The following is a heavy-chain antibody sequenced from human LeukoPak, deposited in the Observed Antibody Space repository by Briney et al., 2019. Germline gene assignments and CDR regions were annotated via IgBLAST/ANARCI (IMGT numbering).Heavy chain of an antibody. V-gene: IGHV1-69*05. CDR2: IIPIFGTA. Sequence: SVKVSCKASGGTFSSYAISWVRQAPGQGLEWMGGIIPIFGTANYAQKFQGRVTITTDESTSTAYMELSSLRSEDTAVYYCARRGVRDQWLVDYWGQGTLVTVSS. CDR1: GGTFSSYA. CDR3: ARRGVRDQWLVDY. D-gene: IGHD6-19*01. J-gene: IGHJ4*02.